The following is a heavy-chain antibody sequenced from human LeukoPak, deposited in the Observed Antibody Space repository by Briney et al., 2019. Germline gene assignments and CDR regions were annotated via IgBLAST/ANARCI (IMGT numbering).Heavy chain of an antibody. CDR3: ARFNSGSYQHYLDC. Sequence: SETLSLTCAVYGGSFSGYYWSWIRQPPGKGLEWIGEINHSGSTYYNPSLKSRVTISVDTSKNQFSLKLSSVTAADTAMYYCARFNSGSYQHYLDCWGQGTLVTVSS. CDR2: INHSGST. CDR1: GGSFSGYY. D-gene: IGHD1-26*01. J-gene: IGHJ4*02. V-gene: IGHV4-34*01.